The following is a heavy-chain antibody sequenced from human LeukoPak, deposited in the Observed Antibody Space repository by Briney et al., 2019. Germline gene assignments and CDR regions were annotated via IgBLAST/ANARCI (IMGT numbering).Heavy chain of an antibody. Sequence: GGSLRLSCAASGFTVSSNYMSWVRQAPGKGLEWVSVIYSGGSTYYADSVKGRFTISRDNSKNTLYLQMNSLRAEDTAVYCCARGVAVADPFDYWGQGTLVTVSS. D-gene: IGHD6-19*01. CDR1: GFTVSSNY. CDR3: ARGVAVADPFDY. J-gene: IGHJ4*02. CDR2: IYSGGST. V-gene: IGHV3-66*01.